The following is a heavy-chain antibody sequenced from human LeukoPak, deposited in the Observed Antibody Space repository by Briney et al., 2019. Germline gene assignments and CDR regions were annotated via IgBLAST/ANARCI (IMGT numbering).Heavy chain of an antibody. J-gene: IGHJ4*02. Sequence: GRSLRLSCRPSGFTFSSYGMHWVRQAPGKGLEWVAVIWNDGSKIFYGDSVKGRFTVSRDNSKNTLYLQMNSLRAEDTAVYYCVREQRYYFDYWGQGTLVTVSS. CDR1: GFTFSSYG. D-gene: IGHD5-24*01. CDR2: IWNDGSKI. V-gene: IGHV3-33*01. CDR3: VREQRYYFDY.